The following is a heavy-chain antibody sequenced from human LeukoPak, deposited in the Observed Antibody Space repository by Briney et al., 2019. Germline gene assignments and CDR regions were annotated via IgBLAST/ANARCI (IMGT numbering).Heavy chain of an antibody. Sequence: GGSLRLSCAASGFTFSSYSMNWVRQAPGKGLEWVSAISGSGGSTYYADSVKGRFTISRDNSKNTLYLQMNSLRAEDTAVYYCAKDGTTYYDFWSGYYVDYWGQGTLVTVSS. CDR1: GFTFSSYS. CDR2: ISGSGGST. D-gene: IGHD3-3*01. CDR3: AKDGTTYYDFWSGYYVDY. J-gene: IGHJ4*02. V-gene: IGHV3-23*01.